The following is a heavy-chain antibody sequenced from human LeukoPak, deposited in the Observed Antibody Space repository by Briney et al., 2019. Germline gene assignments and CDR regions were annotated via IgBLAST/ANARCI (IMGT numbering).Heavy chain of an antibody. CDR3: ARGLTYYYDSSGYYLVDY. CDR1: GFTFSSYG. J-gene: IGHJ4*02. D-gene: IGHD3-22*01. Sequence: GGSLRLSCAASGFTFSSYGMHWVRQAPGKGLERVAVIWYDGSNKYYADSVKGRFTISRDNSKNTLYLQMNSLRAEDTAVYYCARGLTYYYDSSGYYLVDYWGQGTLVTVSS. CDR2: IWYDGSNK. V-gene: IGHV3-33*01.